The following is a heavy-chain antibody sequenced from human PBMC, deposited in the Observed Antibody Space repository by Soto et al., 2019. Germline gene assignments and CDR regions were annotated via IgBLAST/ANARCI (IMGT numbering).Heavy chain of an antibody. D-gene: IGHD6-13*01. CDR2: IYYSGST. CDR1: GGSISSYD. CDR3: ARAQSSTYYFDY. Sequence: SETLSLTCTVSGGSISSYDWSWIRQPPGKGLEWIGYIYYSGSTNYNPSLKSRVTISVDTSKNQFSLKLSSVTAADTAVYYCARAQSSTYYFDYWGQGTLVTVSS. V-gene: IGHV4-59*08. J-gene: IGHJ4*02.